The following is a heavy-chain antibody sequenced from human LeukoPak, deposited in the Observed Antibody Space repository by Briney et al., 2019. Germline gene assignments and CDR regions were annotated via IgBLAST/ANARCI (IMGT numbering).Heavy chain of an antibody. V-gene: IGHV4-39*07. CDR2: IYYRGST. Sequence: PSETLSLTCTVSGGSISSTSYYWGWIRQPPGKGLEWIGSIYYRGSTYYNPSLKSRVTISVDTSKNRFSLKLSSVTAADTAVYYCARDRAAPSWNFDYWGQGTLVTVSS. CDR3: ARDRAAPSWNFDY. J-gene: IGHJ4*02. CDR1: GGSISSTSYY. D-gene: IGHD6-6*01.